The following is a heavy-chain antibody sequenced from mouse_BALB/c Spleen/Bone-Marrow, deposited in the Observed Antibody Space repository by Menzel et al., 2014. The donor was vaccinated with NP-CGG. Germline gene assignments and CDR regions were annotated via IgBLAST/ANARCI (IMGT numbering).Heavy chain of an antibody. J-gene: IGHJ3*01. CDR3: AGSTPLAY. Sequence: VQLVESGAELVRPGSSVKISCKASGYAFSRSWMNWVKQRPGQGLEWIGQIYPGDDDTNYSGKFKGRATLTADKSSGTAYMQLSSLAAEDSAVCFCAGSTPLAYWGQGTLVPVSA. D-gene: IGHD1-1*01. CDR2: IYPGDDDT. V-gene: IGHV1-80*01. CDR1: GYAFSRSW.